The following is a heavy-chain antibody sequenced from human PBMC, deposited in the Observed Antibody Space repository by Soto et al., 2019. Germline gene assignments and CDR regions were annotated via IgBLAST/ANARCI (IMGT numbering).Heavy chain of an antibody. Sequence: SGGSLRLSCVASGFIFRNYAMSWVRQAPGKGLEWVSAISCSAGTTYYADSVKGRFTISRDNSKNTLYLQMDILRAEDMAVYYCAKGGIAVAAFPRYFDSWGQGTLVTVSS. CDR3: AKGGIAVAAFPRYFDS. CDR1: GFIFRNYA. J-gene: IGHJ4*02. CDR2: ISCSAGTT. V-gene: IGHV3-23*01. D-gene: IGHD6-19*01.